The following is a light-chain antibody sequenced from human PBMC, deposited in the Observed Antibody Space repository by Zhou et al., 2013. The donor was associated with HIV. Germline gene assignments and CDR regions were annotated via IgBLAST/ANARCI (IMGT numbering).Light chain of an antibody. CDR1: QSISSY. CDR3: QQFDNLPFT. J-gene: IGKJ3*01. V-gene: IGKV1-33*01. Sequence: DIQMTQSPSSLSASVGDRVTITCRASQSISSYLNWYQQKPGKAPKLLIHDASDLETGVPSRFSGRGSGTDFTFTINSLQPEDVATYYCQQFDNLPFTFGPGTKVDIK. CDR2: DAS.